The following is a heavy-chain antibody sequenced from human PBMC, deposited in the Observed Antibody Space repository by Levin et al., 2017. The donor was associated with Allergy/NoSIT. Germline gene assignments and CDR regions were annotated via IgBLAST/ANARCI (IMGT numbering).Heavy chain of an antibody. CDR3: ARTKYSSSYDWFDA. Sequence: ASVKVSCKASGYRFSDYHLHWVRQVPGRGLEWMVGINPRGGGRSNAQRFEGRVTWTVDTSTSTVYMELSGLTSDDTATYYCARTKYSSSYDWFDAWGQGTLVSVSS. CDR2: INPRGGGR. J-gene: IGHJ5*02. V-gene: IGHV1-46*01. D-gene: IGHD4-11*01. CDR1: GYRFSDYH.